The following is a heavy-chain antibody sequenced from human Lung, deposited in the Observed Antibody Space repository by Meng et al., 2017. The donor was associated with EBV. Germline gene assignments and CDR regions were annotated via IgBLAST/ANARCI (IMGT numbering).Heavy chain of an antibody. Sequence: QLPLQESGSGLVKPSQTLSLTCAVSSGSISSDTSSWNWIRQRPGKGLEWIGFVYRSGSTYYNPSLKSRVIISVDRSNNQFSLELNSVSAADTAVYYCARAKWGHSYGSEALYFDHWGPGTLVTVFS. V-gene: IGHV4-30-2*01. CDR2: VYRSGST. J-gene: IGHJ4*02. CDR3: ARAKWGHSYGSEALYFDH. CDR1: SGSISSDTSS. D-gene: IGHD5-18*01.